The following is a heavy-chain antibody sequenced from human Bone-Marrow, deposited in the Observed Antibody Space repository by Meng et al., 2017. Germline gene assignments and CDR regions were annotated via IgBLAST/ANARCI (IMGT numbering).Heavy chain of an antibody. D-gene: IGHD6-13*01. CDR3: ARDRLNSSSWYYYYYGMDV. Sequence: GESLKISCAASGFTVSSNYMSWVRQAPGKGLEWVSVIYSGGSTYYADSVKGRFTISRHNSKNTLYLQMNSLRAEDTAVYHCARDRLNSSSWYYYYYGMDVWGQGTTVTVSS. CDR2: IYSGGST. CDR1: GFTVSSNY. V-gene: IGHV3-53*04. J-gene: IGHJ6*02.